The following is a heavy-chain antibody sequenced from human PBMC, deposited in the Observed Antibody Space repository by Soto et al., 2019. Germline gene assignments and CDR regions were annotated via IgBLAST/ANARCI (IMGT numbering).Heavy chain of an antibody. V-gene: IGHV3-30*18. Sequence: PGGSLRLSCEASGFIFNNYGMHWVRQAPGEGLEWLGVISSDGSNKYYADSVRGRPSISRDNPKNTLYLQMDRLRLEDTAVYYCAKSWNLDFSSTWYAPDYWGQGTLVTVSS. CDR3: AKSWNLDFSSTWYAPDY. J-gene: IGHJ4*02. D-gene: IGHD6-13*01. CDR2: ISSDGSNK. CDR1: GFIFNNYG.